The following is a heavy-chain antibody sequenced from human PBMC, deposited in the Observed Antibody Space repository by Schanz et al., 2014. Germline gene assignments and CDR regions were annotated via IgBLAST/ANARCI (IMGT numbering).Heavy chain of an antibody. CDR2: IWFDGTNK. CDR1: GFTLSSYG. CDR3: ARDQYYFGSGNPFDI. D-gene: IGHD3-10*01. Sequence: QVQLVESGGGAVQPGRSLRLSCSASGFTLSSYGLHWARQAPGKGLEWLAVIWFDGTNKYNADSMKGRFTISRDTSKNTLYLLLNSLRAEDTAVYYCARDQYYFGSGNPFDIWGQGTMVTVSS. V-gene: IGHV3-33*01. J-gene: IGHJ3*02.